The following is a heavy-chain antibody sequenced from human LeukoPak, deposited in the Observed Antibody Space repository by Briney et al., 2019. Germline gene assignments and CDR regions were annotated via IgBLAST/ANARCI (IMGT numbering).Heavy chain of an antibody. D-gene: IGHD6-6*01. CDR1: GDSVSSNSAT. J-gene: IGHJ4*02. CDR2: TYFRSKWYN. Sequence: SQTLSLTCAISGDSVSSNSATWNWIRQSPSRGLEWLGRTYFRSKWYNEYAVSVEGRITINPDTSKNQFSLQLNSVTPEDTAVYYCARQSGSSSGLDYWGQGTLVTVSS. CDR3: ARQSGSSSGLDY. V-gene: IGHV6-1*01.